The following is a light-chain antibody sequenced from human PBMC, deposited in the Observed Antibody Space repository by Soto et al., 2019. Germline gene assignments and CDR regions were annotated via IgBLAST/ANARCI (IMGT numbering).Light chain of an antibody. Sequence: EIVLTQCPATLSLSPGERGTLSCRASQSVSKYLAWFQQNPGQAPRLLIYDASNRATGIPARFSGSGSGTDFTLTISSLEPEDFAVYYCQQRSSWPLLTFGGGTKVEI. CDR3: QQRSSWPLLT. J-gene: IGKJ4*01. CDR1: QSVSKY. V-gene: IGKV3-11*01. CDR2: DAS.